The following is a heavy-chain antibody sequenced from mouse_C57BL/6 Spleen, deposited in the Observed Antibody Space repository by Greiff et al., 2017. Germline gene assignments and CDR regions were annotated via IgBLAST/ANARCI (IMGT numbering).Heavy chain of an antibody. D-gene: IGHD1-1*01. V-gene: IGHV3-6*01. J-gene: IGHJ3*01. CDR1: GYSITSGYY. CDR2: ISYDGSN. Sequence: VQLQQSGPGLVKPSQSLSLTCSVTGYSITSGYYWNWIRQFPGNKLEWMGYISYDGSNNYNPSLKNRISITRDTSKNQFFLKLNSVTTEDTATYYCASPPYYYGSSFSAWFAYWGQGTLVTVYA. CDR3: ASPPYYYGSSFSAWFAY.